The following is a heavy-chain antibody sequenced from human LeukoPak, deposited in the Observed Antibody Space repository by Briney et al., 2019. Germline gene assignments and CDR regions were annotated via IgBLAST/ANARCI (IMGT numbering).Heavy chain of an antibody. Sequence: GGSLRLSCAASGFSFSDFWMSWVRQAPGKGLEWVTNINRDGRDKYYVDSMKGRFTISRDNAKNSLCLQMSNLRAEDTAVYYCTSFLGYCSGGSCFGSFDIWGQGTMVTVSS. CDR2: INRDGRDK. J-gene: IGHJ3*02. CDR3: TSFLGYCSGGSCFGSFDI. V-gene: IGHV3-7*01. D-gene: IGHD2-15*01. CDR1: GFSFSDFW.